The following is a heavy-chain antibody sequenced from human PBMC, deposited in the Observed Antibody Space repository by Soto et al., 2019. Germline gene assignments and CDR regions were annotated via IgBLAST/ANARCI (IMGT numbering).Heavy chain of an antibody. CDR2: IYYTGST. D-gene: IGHD4-17*01. CDR1: GGSISSYSYY. V-gene: IGHV4-39*01. Sequence: SETLSLTCTVSGGSISSYSYYWGWIRQPPGKGLEWIGSIYYTGSTCYNPSLKSRVTISVDTSKNQFSLKLSSVTAADTAVYYCARQGTTVTTVFDYWGQGTLVTVSS. J-gene: IGHJ4*02. CDR3: ARQGTTVTTVFDY.